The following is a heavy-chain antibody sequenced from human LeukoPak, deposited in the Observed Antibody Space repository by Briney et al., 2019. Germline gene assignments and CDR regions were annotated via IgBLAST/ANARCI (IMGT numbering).Heavy chain of an antibody. D-gene: IGHD7-27*01. Sequence: PSETLSLTCAVYGGSFSDYYWSWIRQPPGKGLEWIGEINHSGSTNYNPSLKSRVTISVDTSKNQFSLKLSSVTAADTAVYYCARLAWGRLDYWGQGTLVTVSS. J-gene: IGHJ4*02. CDR3: ARLAWGRLDY. CDR1: GGSFSDYY. CDR2: INHSGST. V-gene: IGHV4-34*01.